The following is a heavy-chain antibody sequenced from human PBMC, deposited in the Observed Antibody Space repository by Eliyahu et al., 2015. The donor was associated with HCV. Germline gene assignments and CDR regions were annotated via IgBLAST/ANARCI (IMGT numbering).Heavy chain of an antibody. V-gene: IGHV3-30*18. CDR3: VKDATPGGLSPEF. CDR1: GFIFSNSG. CDR2: LSFDENNE. J-gene: IGHJ4*02. D-gene: IGHD3-10*01. Sequence: QVQLVESGGGVVQPGTSLRLSCAASGFIFSNSGMHWVRQAPGKGLEWVALLSFDENNEYFADSVKGRFTISRDNVKRTVSLHMSSLRPDDTGLYFCVKDATPGGLSPEFWGQRTLVTV.